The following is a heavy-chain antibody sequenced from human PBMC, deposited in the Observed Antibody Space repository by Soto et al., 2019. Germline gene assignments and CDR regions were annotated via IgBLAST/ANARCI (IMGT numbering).Heavy chain of an antibody. Sequence: ASVKVSCKASGGTFSSYAISWVRQAPGQGLEWMGGIIPIFGTANYAQKFQGRVTITADESTSTAYMELSSLRSEDTAVYYCARSAGYSSGYSVFRPYYYYGMDVWGQGTTVTVSS. CDR2: IIPIFGTA. CDR3: ARSAGYSSGYSVFRPYYYYGMDV. D-gene: IGHD3-22*01. CDR1: GGTFSSYA. J-gene: IGHJ6*02. V-gene: IGHV1-69*13.